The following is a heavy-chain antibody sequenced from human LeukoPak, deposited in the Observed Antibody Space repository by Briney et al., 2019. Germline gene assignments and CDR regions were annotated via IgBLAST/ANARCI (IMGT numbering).Heavy chain of an antibody. Sequence: PSQTLSLTCTVSGGSISSGGYYWSWIRQPPGKGLEWIGYMYHSGSTYYNPSLKSRVTISVDTSKNQFSLKLSSVTAADTAVYYCARGRLSGWYNDYWGQGTLVTVSS. CDR2: MYHSGST. J-gene: IGHJ4*02. CDR1: GGSISSGGYY. V-gene: IGHV4-30-2*01. CDR3: ARGRLSGWYNDY. D-gene: IGHD6-19*01.